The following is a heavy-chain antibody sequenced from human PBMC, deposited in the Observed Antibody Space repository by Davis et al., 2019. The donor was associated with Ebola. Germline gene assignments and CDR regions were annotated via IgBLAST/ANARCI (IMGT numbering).Heavy chain of an antibody. CDR2: ISSSSNYI. CDR3: VRDGGTVTTNYYYYYGMDV. CDR1: GFTFSSNS. Sequence: GESLKISCAASGFTFSSNSMNWVRQAPGKGLEWVSFISSSSNYIYYADSVKGRFTVSRDNAKNSLYPQMNSLRAEDTAVYYCVRDGGTVTTNYYYYYGMDVWGQGTTVTVSS. D-gene: IGHD4-11*01. J-gene: IGHJ6*02. V-gene: IGHV3-21*01.